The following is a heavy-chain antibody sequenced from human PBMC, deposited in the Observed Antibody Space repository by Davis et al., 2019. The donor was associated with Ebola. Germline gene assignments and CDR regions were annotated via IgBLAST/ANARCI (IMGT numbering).Heavy chain of an antibody. Sequence: ASVKVSCKASGYTFTGYYMHWVRQAPGQGLEWMGWININTGNPTYAQGFTGRFVFSLDTSVSTAYLQSSSLKAEDTAVYYCARSSYSGYFSGMDVWGKGTTVTVSS. CDR2: ININTGNP. V-gene: IGHV7-4-1*02. J-gene: IGHJ6*04. CDR3: ARSSYSGYFSGMDV. D-gene: IGHD6-13*01. CDR1: GYTFTGYY.